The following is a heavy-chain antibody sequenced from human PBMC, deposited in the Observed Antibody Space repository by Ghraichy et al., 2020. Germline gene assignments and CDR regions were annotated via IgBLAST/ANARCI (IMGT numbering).Heavy chain of an antibody. CDR2: IKQDGSGK. D-gene: IGHD6-19*01. CDR1: GFTFSSYW. V-gene: IGHV3-7*03. Sequence: GGSLRLSCAASGFTFSSYWMTWVRQTPGKGLEWVANIKQDGSGKYYVDSVKGRLTISRDNAKNSLYLQMNSLRAEDTAVYYCASYSDAWYAASWGQGTLVTVSS. CDR3: ASYSDAWYAAS. J-gene: IGHJ4*02.